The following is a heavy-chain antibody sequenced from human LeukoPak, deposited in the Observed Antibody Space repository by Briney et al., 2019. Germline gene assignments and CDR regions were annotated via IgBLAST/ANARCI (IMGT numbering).Heavy chain of an antibody. Sequence: VTVTFKSSGYTFTRYGISSVRPAPGQGGAWMGCINVYNWNKNYAQKFQGRVTLTTDISTSTAYMELRSLRSDDTAVYYCARWGIAVASSFDYWGEGTLVTVSS. J-gene: IGHJ4*02. CDR2: INVYNWNK. CDR3: ARWGIAVASSFDY. D-gene: IGHD6-19*01. CDR1: GYTFTRYG. V-gene: IGHV1-18*01.